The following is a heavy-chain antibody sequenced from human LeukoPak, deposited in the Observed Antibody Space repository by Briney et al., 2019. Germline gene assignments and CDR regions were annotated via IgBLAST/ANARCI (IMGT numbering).Heavy chain of an antibody. V-gene: IGHV3-30*02. J-gene: IGHJ6*03. D-gene: IGHD3-10*01. CDR1: GFSFRSYG. CDR2: IRSDGFNK. Sequence: GGSLRLSCVASGFSFRSYGMHWVRQAPGKGLEWVAFIRSDGFNKDYGDSVKGRFTISRDNSKNTLYLQMNSLRDEDTAVYYCANHLLTMVGGTNCYYMDAWGKGTAVIISS. CDR3: ANHLLTMVGGTNCYYMDA.